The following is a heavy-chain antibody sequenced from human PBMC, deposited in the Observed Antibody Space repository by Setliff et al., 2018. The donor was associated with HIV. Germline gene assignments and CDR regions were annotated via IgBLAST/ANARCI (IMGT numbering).Heavy chain of an antibody. CDR3: ARQNFDTSGYGVSGGFDV. J-gene: IGHJ6*02. CDR1: GDSINRCGHA. V-gene: IGHV4-39*01. D-gene: IGHD3-22*01. CDR2: IDCGSI. Sequence: KPSETLSLTCTISGDSINRCGHARGWIRQPPGKTLEWIGNIDCGSIYYNASVQSRLTISIDMSKNHLFLHLKSVAAADTAVYFCARQNFDTSGYGVSGGFDVWGQGTTVTVSS.